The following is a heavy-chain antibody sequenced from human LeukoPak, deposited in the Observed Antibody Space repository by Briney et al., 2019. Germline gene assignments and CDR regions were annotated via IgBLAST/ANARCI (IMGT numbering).Heavy chain of an antibody. CDR1: GFTVSDNY. CDR3: ARDVGYYTMDV. D-gene: IGHD2-15*01. V-gene: IGHV3-66*01. J-gene: IGHJ6*02. CDR2: IYTGGGT. Sequence: GGSLRLSCAASGFTVSDNYMSWVRQAPGKGLEWVSVIYTGGGTYYGDSVKGRFTIPRDNSKNTLYLQMNSLRAEDTAVYYCARDVGYYTMDVWGQGTTVTVSS.